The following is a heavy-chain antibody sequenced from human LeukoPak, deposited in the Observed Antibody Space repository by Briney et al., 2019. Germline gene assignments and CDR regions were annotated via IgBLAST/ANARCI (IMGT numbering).Heavy chain of an antibody. CDR1: GGSISSYY. J-gene: IGHJ6*02. CDR2: IYYSGST. D-gene: IGHD4-17*01. V-gene: IGHV4-59*01. CDR3: ARASGFYGVGYYGMDV. Sequence: SETLSLTCTVSGGSISSYYWSWIRQPPGKGLEWIGYIYYSGSTNYNPSLKRRVTISVDTSKNQFSLKLSSVTAADTAVYYCARASGFYGVGYYGMDVWGQGTTVTVSS.